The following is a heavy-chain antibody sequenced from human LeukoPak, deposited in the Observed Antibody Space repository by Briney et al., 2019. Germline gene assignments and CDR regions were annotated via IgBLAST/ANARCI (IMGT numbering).Heavy chain of an antibody. CDR3: ASDDYGDYSVHFHH. CDR1: GFTFSSHA. J-gene: IGHJ1*01. Sequence: GGSLRLSCAASGFTFSSHAMSWVRQAPGKGLEWVSAITAGGGSTYYADSVKGRFTISRDNSKNTLYLQMNSLRAEDTAVYYCASDDYGDYSVHFHHWGQGTLVTVSS. CDR2: ITAGGGST. V-gene: IGHV3-23*01. D-gene: IGHD4-23*01.